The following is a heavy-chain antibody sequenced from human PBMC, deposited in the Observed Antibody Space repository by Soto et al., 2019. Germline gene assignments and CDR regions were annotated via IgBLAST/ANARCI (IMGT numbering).Heavy chain of an antibody. J-gene: IGHJ5*02. D-gene: IGHD2-15*01. Sequence: EVQLVESGGGLVQPGGSLRLSCAASGFTFSSDEMNWVRQAPGKGLVWVLYISSSGSTRYYADSLKGRFTISRDNTKNSLYLQMNSLRDEDTAVYYCARGTYRISGSGSNWFDPWGQGTLVTVSS. CDR2: ISSSGSTR. CDR1: GFTFSSDE. V-gene: IGHV3-48*03. CDR3: ARGTYRISGSGSNWFDP.